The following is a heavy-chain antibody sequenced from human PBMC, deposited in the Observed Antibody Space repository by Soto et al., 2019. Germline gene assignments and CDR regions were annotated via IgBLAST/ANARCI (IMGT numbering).Heavy chain of an antibody. Sequence: SETLSLTCTVSGGSISSNSYYWGWIRQPPGKGLEWIGSIYYSGNTYYTPSLKSRVTISVDTSKNQFSLKLSSVTAADTAVYYCAREGGRYCTGGSCQVDYWGQGTLVTVSS. CDR3: AREGGRYCTGGSCQVDY. V-gene: IGHV4-39*02. CDR2: IYYSGNT. D-gene: IGHD2-15*01. CDR1: GGSISSNSYY. J-gene: IGHJ4*02.